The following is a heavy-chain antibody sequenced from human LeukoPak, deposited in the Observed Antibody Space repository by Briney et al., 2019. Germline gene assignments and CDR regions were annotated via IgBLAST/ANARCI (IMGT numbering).Heavy chain of an antibody. CDR3: ARTEVLWFRELINWFDP. J-gene: IGHJ5*02. D-gene: IGHD3-10*01. V-gene: IGHV1-18*01. CDR1: GYTFASYG. CDR2: ISAYNGNT. Sequence: GASEKVSCKASGYTFASYGISWVRQAPGQGLEWMGWISAYNGNTNYAQKLQGRVTMTTDTSTSTAYMELRSLRSDDTAVYYCARTEVLWFRELINWFDPWGQGTLVTVSS.